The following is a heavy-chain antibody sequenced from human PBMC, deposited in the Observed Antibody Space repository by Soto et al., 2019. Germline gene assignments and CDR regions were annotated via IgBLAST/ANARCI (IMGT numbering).Heavy chain of an antibody. Sequence: QVQLQESGPGLVKPSQTLSLTCTVSGGSISSGGYYWSWIRQHPGKGLEWIGYIYYSGSTYYNPSLKSRVTISVDTSKNQFSLKLSSVTAADTAVYYCGRRSERGVPKYYFDYWGQGTLVTVSS. J-gene: IGHJ4*02. CDR1: GGSISSGGYY. V-gene: IGHV4-31*03. CDR2: IYYSGST. CDR3: GRRSERGVPKYYFDY. D-gene: IGHD3-10*01.